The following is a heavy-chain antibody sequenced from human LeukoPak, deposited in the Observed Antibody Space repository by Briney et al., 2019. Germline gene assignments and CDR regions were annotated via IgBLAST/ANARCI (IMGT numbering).Heavy chain of an antibody. CDR2: IYYSGST. Sequence: SWIRQHPGKGLEWIGYIYYSGSTYYNPSLKSRVTISVDTSKNQFSLKLSSVTAADTAVYYCARGFIDYGDQYWYFDLWGRGTLVTVSS. J-gene: IGHJ2*01. D-gene: IGHD4-17*01. V-gene: IGHV4-31*02. CDR3: ARGFIDYGDQYWYFDL.